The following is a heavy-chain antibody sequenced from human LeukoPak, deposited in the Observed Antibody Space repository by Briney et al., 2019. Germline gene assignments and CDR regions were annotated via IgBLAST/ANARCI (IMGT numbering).Heavy chain of an antibody. Sequence: QPGGSLRLSCAASQFTFTYYAMHWVRQAPGKGLEWVAIISYDGSDKYYADSVKGRFSIFRDNSKNTQYLQMDSLRPEGTAVYYCARDANWGEIDYWGQGTLVTVSS. CDR3: ARDANWGEIDY. CDR1: QFTFTYYA. V-gene: IGHV3-30-3*01. J-gene: IGHJ4*02. D-gene: IGHD7-27*01. CDR2: ISYDGSDK.